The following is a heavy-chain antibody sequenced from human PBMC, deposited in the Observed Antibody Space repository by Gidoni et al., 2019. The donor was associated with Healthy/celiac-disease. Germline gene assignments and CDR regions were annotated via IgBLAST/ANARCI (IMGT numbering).Heavy chain of an antibody. CDR3: ARAPYYYDSSGYYTTDY. J-gene: IGHJ4*02. Sequence: EVQLVESGGGLVKPGGSLRLSCAASGFTFSSYSMNWVRQAPGKGLEWVSSISSSSSYIYYADSVKGRFTISRDNAKNSLYLQMNSLRAEDTAVYYCARAPYYYDSSGYYTTDYWGQGTLVTVSS. V-gene: IGHV3-21*01. CDR1: GFTFSSYS. CDR2: ISSSSSYI. D-gene: IGHD3-22*01.